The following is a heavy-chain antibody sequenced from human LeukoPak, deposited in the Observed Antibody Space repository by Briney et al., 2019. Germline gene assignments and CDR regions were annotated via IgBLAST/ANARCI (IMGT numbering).Heavy chain of an antibody. CDR2: ISNSSSYI. J-gene: IGHJ4*02. D-gene: IGHD1-1*01. Sequence: PGGSLRLSCAASGFTFSSYSMNWVRQAPGKGLEWVSSISNSSSYIYYADSVKGRFTISRDNAKNSLYLQMNSLRAEDTAVYYCARDGNGLFDYWGQGTLVTVSS. CDR1: GFTFSSYS. CDR3: ARDGNGLFDY. V-gene: IGHV3-21*01.